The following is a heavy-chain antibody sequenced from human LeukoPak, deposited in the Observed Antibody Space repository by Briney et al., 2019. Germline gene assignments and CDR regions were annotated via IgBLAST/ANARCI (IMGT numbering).Heavy chain of an antibody. CDR1: GYTFTGYY. CDR2: INPNSGGT. CDR3: AVVRFLEWITYGMDV. D-gene: IGHD3-3*01. Sequence: ASVKVSCKASGYTFTGYYMHWVRQAPGQGLEWMGWINPNSGGTNYAQKFQGRVTMTRDTSISTAYMELSRLRSDDTAVYYGAVVRFLEWITYGMDVWGQGTTVTVSS. J-gene: IGHJ6*02. V-gene: IGHV1-2*02.